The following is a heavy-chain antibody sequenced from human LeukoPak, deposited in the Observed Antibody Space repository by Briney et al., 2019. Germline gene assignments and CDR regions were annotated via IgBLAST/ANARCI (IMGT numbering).Heavy chain of an antibody. V-gene: IGHV3-48*01. CDR2: ISASSHII. Sequence: PGGSLRLSCAASGFTFSSYSMNWVRQAPGKGLEWVSYISASSHIIYYADSVKGRFTVSRDNSKNTLYLQMNSLRAEDTAVYYCARPTLEYYYASGTFESWGQGTLVTVSS. D-gene: IGHD3-10*01. CDR1: GFTFSSYS. J-gene: IGHJ4*02. CDR3: ARPTLEYYYASGTFES.